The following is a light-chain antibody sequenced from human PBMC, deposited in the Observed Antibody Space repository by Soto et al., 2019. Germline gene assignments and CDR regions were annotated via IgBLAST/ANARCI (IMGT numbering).Light chain of an antibody. CDR1: QTISND. CDR3: QQNNKWPPVT. Sequence: EVVMTQSPATVSVSPGEGVTLSCMASQTISNDLAWYQQKPGQAPRLLIYGASTRATGVPARFSGGGSGTELTLIISSLQSEDFAFYYCQQNNKWPPVTFGGGTKVDIK. CDR2: GAS. J-gene: IGKJ4*01. V-gene: IGKV3-15*01.